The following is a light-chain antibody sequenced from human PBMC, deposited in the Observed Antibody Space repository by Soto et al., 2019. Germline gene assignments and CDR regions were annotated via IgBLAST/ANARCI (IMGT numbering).Light chain of an antibody. CDR3: CSSGGSPTYV. J-gene: IGLJ1*01. V-gene: IGLV2-23*02. Sequence: QSALTQPASVSGSPGQSITISCTGTSSNVGSYKLVSWYQQHPGKAPKLMIFEVNKRPSGVSNCFSGSKSGNTASLTISGLKVEDEADYYCCSSGGSPTYVFGTWPKVTVL. CDR1: SSNVGSYKL. CDR2: EVN.